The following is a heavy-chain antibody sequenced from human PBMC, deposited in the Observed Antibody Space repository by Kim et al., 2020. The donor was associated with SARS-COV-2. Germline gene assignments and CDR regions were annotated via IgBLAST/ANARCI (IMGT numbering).Heavy chain of an antibody. CDR3: ARTPYDYSDYRGEAFDI. CDR2: TYYRSNWYN. CDR1: GDSVSRNSAA. Sequence: SQTLSLTCAISGDSVSRNSAAWNWIRQSPSRGLEWLGRTYYRSNWYNDYAVSVKSRITINPDTSKNQFSLHLNSVTPEDAAVYFCARTPYDYSDYRGEAFDIWGQGTMVTVSS. V-gene: IGHV6-1*01. J-gene: IGHJ3*02. D-gene: IGHD4-17*01.